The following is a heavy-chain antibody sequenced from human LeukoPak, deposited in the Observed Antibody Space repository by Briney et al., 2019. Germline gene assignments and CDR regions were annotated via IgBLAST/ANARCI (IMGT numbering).Heavy chain of an antibody. CDR3: ARDDGSGGPFDY. Sequence: GGSLRLSCAVSGFTVSSNYMNWVRQAPGKGLEWVSVIYSGGSTYYADSVKGRFTISRDGPKNTLYLQRNSLRAEDTAVYYCARDDGSGGPFDYWGQGTLVTVSS. D-gene: IGHD3-10*01. V-gene: IGHV3-66*01. J-gene: IGHJ4*02. CDR2: IYSGGST. CDR1: GFTVSSNY.